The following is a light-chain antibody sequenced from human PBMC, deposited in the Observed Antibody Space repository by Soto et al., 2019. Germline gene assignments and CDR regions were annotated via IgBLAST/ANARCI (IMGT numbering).Light chain of an antibody. CDR2: AAS. J-gene: IGKJ1*01. CDR1: QSVSATY. V-gene: IGKV3-20*01. Sequence: EIVLTQSPGTLSLSPGESATLSCRATQSVSATYLAGYQQKPGQAPRLLIYAASSRATDIPDRFRGSGSGTDFTLAISRLEPEDFAVYWCQQYGTSTRTFGQGTKVEIK. CDR3: QQYGTSTRT.